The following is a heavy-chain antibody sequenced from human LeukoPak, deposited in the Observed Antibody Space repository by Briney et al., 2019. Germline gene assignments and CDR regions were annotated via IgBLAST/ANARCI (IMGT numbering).Heavy chain of an antibody. CDR1: GYTFTSYG. J-gene: IGHJ4*02. D-gene: IGHD3-22*01. Sequence: GASVKVSCKASGYTFTSYGISWVRQAPGQGLEWMGWISAYNGNTNYAQKLQGRVTMTTDTSTSTAYTELRGLRSDDTAVYYCARGLSYYYDSSGYHHFDYWGQGTLVAVSS. CDR3: ARGLSYYYDSSGYHHFDY. V-gene: IGHV1-18*01. CDR2: ISAYNGNT.